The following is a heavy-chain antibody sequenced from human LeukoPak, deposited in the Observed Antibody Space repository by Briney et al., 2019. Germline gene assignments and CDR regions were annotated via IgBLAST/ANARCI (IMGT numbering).Heavy chain of an antibody. V-gene: IGHV4-34*01. Sequence: TSETLSLTCAVYGGSFSGYYWSWIRQPPGKGLEWIGEINHSGSTNYNPSLKSRVTISVDTSKNQFSLKLSSVTAADTAVYYCARGHAYYAALVYWGQGTLVTVSS. J-gene: IGHJ4*02. CDR2: INHSGST. CDR1: GGSFSGYY. D-gene: IGHD4/OR15-4a*01. CDR3: ARGHAYYAALVY.